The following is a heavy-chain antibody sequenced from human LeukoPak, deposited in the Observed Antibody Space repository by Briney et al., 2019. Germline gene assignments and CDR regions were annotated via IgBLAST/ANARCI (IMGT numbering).Heavy chain of an antibody. D-gene: IGHD3-10*01. Sequence: ASVKVSCKASGYIFISYGISWVRQAPGQGLEWMGWISAYNGNTNYAQKLQGRVTMNTDTSTSTAYMELRSLRSDDTAVYYCARCPAQPPAGYYHIDYWGQGTLVTVSS. CDR2: ISAYNGNT. J-gene: IGHJ4*02. CDR1: GYIFISYG. V-gene: IGHV1-18*01. CDR3: ARCPAQPPAGYYHIDY.